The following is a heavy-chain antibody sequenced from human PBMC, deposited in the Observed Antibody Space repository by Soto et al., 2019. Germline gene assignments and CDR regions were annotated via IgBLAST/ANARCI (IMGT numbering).Heavy chain of an antibody. D-gene: IGHD6-13*01. CDR1: GGSISSYY. CDR3: ATSRSPNLYYYCGMDV. V-gene: IGHV4-4*07. CDR2: IYTSGST. Sequence: SETLSLTCTVSGGSISSYYWSWIRQPAGKGLEWIGRIYTSGSTNYNPSLKSRVTMSVDTSKNQFSLKLSSVTAADTAVYYCATSRSPNLYYYCGMDVWGQGPTFTVS. J-gene: IGHJ6*02.